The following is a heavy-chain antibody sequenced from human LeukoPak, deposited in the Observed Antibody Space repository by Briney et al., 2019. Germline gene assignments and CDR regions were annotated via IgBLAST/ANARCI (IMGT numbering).Heavy chain of an antibody. CDR3: ARGRFSYDSSGYPKPHYFDY. Sequence: GASVTLSCKASGGTFSSDAFSWVRQAPGQGLEWMGRIIPILGIANYAQKFQGRVTITADKSTSTAYMELSSLRSEDTAVYYCARGRFSYDSSGYPKPHYFDYWGQGTLVTVSS. D-gene: IGHD3-22*01. J-gene: IGHJ4*02. V-gene: IGHV1-69*04. CDR1: GGTFSSDA. CDR2: IIPILGIA.